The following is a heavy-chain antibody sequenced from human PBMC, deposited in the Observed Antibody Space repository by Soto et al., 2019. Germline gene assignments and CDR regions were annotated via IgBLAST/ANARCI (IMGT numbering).Heavy chain of an antibody. CDR1: GFTFGGFA. CDR2: IRGKAYGGTT. Sequence: PGGSLRLSCTASGFTFGGFAMSWFRQAPGKGLQWVGFIRGKAYGGTTEYAASVRGRFTVSRDDSKSIAYLEMNSLKTEDTAVYYCSRGMYSAYETSPLFFDFWGQRTLVTVSS. CDR3: SRGMYSAYETSPLFFDF. V-gene: IGHV3-49*03. J-gene: IGHJ4*02. D-gene: IGHD5-12*01.